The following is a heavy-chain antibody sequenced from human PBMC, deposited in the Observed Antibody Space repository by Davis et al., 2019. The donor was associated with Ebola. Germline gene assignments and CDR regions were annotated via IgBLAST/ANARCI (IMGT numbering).Heavy chain of an antibody. D-gene: IGHD3-10*01. CDR1: GFTFSSYW. Sequence: PGGSLRLSCAASGFTFSSYWMRWVRQAPGKGLEWVANIKQDGSEKYYVDSVKGRFTISRDNAKNSLYLQMNSLRAEDTAVYYCAREGYYGSGSIAAWGKGTTVTVSS. V-gene: IGHV3-7*03. CDR3: AREGYYGSGSIAA. CDR2: IKQDGSEK. J-gene: IGHJ6*04.